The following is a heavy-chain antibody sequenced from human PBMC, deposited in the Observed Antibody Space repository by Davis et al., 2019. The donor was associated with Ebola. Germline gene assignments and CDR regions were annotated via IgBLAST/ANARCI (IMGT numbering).Heavy chain of an antibody. V-gene: IGHV1-69*13. J-gene: IGHJ5*02. Sequence: SVKVSCKASGYTFTSYGISWVRQAPGQGLEWMGGIIPIFGTANYAQKFQGRVTITADESTSTAYMELSSLRSEDTAVYYCARSGNHHYGDYVPNWFDPWGQGTLVTVSS. CDR3: ARSGNHHYGDYVPNWFDP. D-gene: IGHD4-17*01. CDR1: GYTFTSYG. CDR2: IIPIFGTA.